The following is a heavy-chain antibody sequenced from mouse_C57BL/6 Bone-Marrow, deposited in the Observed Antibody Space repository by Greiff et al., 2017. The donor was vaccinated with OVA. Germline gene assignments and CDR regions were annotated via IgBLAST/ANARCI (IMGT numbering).Heavy chain of an antibody. J-gene: IGHJ2*01. D-gene: IGHD1-1*01. CDR3: ARGILRWGHFDY. V-gene: IGHV1-26*01. CDR2: INPNNGGT. Sequence: VQLQQSGPELVKPGASVKISCKASGYTFTDYYMNWVKQSHGKSLEWIGDINPNNGGTSYNQKFKGKATLTVDKSSSTAYMELRSLTSEDSAVYYCARGILRWGHFDYWGQGTTLTVSS. CDR1: GYTFTDYY.